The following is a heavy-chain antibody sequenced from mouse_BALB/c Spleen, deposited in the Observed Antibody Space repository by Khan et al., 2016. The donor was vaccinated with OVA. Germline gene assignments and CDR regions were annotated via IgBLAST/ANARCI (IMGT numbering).Heavy chain of an antibody. CDR1: GYTFTNYW. CDR3: ARRGLRWDFDY. Sequence: QVQLKQSGAELAKPGASVKMSCKASGYTFTNYWILWVKQRPGQGLEWIGYINPSTGYTEYNQNFKDKATLTADKSSSTAYMQLSSLTSEDSAIYYWARRGLRWDFDYWGQGTTRTGSS. CDR2: INPSTGYT. J-gene: IGHJ2*01. V-gene: IGHV1-7*01. D-gene: IGHD1-1*01.